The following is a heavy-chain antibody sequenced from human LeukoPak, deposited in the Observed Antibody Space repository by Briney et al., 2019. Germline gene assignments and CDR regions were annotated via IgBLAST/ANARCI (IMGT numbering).Heavy chain of an antibody. V-gene: IGHV3-33*01. CDR1: GFIFSNYG. CDR3: AREWGRIAVAGGPGY. Sequence: GGSLRLTCEVSGFIFSNYGMHWVRQAPGKGLEWVALIWYDGRTKFHADSVKGRFTISRDNSANALYLQMSSLRVEDTAVYYCAREWGRIAVAGGPGYWGQGALVTVSS. D-gene: IGHD6-19*01. J-gene: IGHJ4*02. CDR2: IWYDGRTK.